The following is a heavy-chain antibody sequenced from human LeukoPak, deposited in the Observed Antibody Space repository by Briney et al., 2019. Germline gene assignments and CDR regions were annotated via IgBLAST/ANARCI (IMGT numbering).Heavy chain of an antibody. D-gene: IGHD3-3*01. V-gene: IGHV3-21*01. Sequence: GGSLRLSCAVSGFTFSTYSMTWVRQAPGKGLEWVSSISSSSRNTYYADSVRGRFTISRDNAKNSLYLQMNSLRAEDTAVYYCARGGTFGVDISDYWGQGTLVTVSS. CDR2: ISSSSRNT. CDR3: ARGGTFGVDISDY. CDR1: GFTFSTYS. J-gene: IGHJ4*02.